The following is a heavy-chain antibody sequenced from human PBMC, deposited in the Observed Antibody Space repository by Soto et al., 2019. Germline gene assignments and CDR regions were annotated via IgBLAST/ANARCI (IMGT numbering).Heavy chain of an antibody. J-gene: IGHJ4*02. CDR2: IYWDDDK. V-gene: IGHV2-5*02. CDR1: GFSLNTSRVG. Sequence: QITLKESGPTLVNPTQTLTLTCTFSGFSLNTSRVGVGWIRQPPGKALEWLALIYWDDDKRFSPSLKTRLTITRDTSKNQVVLTMTNMDPVDTATYYCVHGPYYNFWSGYPPLDYWGQGTLVTVSS. D-gene: IGHD3-3*01. CDR3: VHGPYYNFWSGYPPLDY.